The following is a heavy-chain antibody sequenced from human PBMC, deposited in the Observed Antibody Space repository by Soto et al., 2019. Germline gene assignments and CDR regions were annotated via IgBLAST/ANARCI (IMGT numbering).Heavy chain of an antibody. CDR2: IGSVGDT. CDR3: VREKEGRGWEALES. Sequence: EVELVESGGGLVQPGGSLRLSCAASGFTFRGYDMHWVRQPAGKGLEWVSGIGSVGDTYYPGSVEGRFTISREDAKHSLYLQMNSRRAEDTAVYYCVREKEGRGWEALESWGRGTLVTVST. D-gene: IGHD6-19*01. J-gene: IGHJ4*02. V-gene: IGHV3-13*01. CDR1: GFTFRGYD.